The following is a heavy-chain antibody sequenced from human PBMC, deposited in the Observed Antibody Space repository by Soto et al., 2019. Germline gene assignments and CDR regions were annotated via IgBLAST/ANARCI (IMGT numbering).Heavy chain of an antibody. V-gene: IGHV1-3*01. CDR3: ARGLNGYLHYFDY. CDR2: INAGNGNT. D-gene: IGHD5-18*01. J-gene: IGHJ4*02. CDR1: GYTFTSYA. Sequence: GASVTVSCKDSGYTFTSYARQWVRQAPGQRLEWMGWINAGNGNTKYSQKFQGRVTITRDTSASTAYMELSSLRSEDTAVYYCARGLNGYLHYFDYWGQGTLVTVSS.